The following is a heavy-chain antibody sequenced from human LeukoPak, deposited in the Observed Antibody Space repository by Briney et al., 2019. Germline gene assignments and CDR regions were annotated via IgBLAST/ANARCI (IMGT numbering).Heavy chain of an antibody. D-gene: IGHD2-15*01. CDR2: ISYDGSNK. Sequence: GGSLRLSCAASGFTFSSYGMHWVRQAPGKGLEWVAVISYDGSNKYYADSVKGRFTISRDNSKNTLYLQMNSLRAEDTAVYYCARGATPDYWGQGTLVTVSS. J-gene: IGHJ4*02. CDR1: GFTFSSYG. CDR3: ARGATPDY. V-gene: IGHV3-30*19.